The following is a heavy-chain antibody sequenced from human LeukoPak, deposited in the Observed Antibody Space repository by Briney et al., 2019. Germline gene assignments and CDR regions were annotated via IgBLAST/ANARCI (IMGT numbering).Heavy chain of an antibody. V-gene: IGHV4-59*08. D-gene: IGHD3-10*01. CDR3: ARHYYGSGSYYSWFDP. CDR1: GGSISSYY. CDR2: IYYSGST. J-gene: IGHJ5*02. Sequence: SETLSLTCTVSGGSISSYYWSWIRQPPGKGLEWIGYIYYSGSTNYNPSLKSRVTISVDTSKNQFSLKLSSVTAADTAVYYCARHYYGSGSYYSWFDPWGQGTLVTVSS.